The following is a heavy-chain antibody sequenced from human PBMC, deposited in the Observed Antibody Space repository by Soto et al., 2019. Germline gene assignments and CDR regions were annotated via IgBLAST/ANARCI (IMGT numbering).Heavy chain of an antibody. Sequence: EVQLVESGGGLVQPGGSLRLSCAASGFTFSSYSMNWVRQAPGKGLEWVSYISSSSSTIYYADSVKGRFTISRDNAKNSXYLXMNSLRAEDTAVYYCARDSDDSSGYYLLGVDYFDYWGQGTLVTVSS. CDR3: ARDSDDSSGYYLLGVDYFDY. CDR1: GFTFSSYS. CDR2: ISSSSSTI. D-gene: IGHD3-22*01. J-gene: IGHJ4*02. V-gene: IGHV3-48*01.